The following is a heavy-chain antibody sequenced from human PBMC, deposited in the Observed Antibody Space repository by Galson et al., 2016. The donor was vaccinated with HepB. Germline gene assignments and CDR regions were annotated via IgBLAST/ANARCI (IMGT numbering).Heavy chain of an antibody. CDR1: RFTFSSYG. CDR3: ARDQRWLQFGKDAFDL. J-gene: IGHJ3*01. D-gene: IGHD5-24*01. Sequence: SLRLSCAASRFTFSSYGMSWVRQAPGKGLEWVSGLSPSGTSTHYADSVKGRFSISRDDSKTTLYLQMNSLRVEDTALYYCARDQRWLQFGKDAFDLWGQGTFVIFSS. V-gene: IGHV3-23*01. CDR2: LSPSGTST.